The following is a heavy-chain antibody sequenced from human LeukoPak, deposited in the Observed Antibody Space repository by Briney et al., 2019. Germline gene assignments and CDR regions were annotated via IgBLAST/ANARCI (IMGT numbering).Heavy chain of an antibody. V-gene: IGHV1-46*01. CDR3: ARGPYSSGGRDAFDI. D-gene: IGHD6-19*01. CDR1: GYTFTSYY. Sequence: ASVKVSCKASGYTFTSYYMHWVRRAPGQGLEWMGIINPSGGSTSYAQKFQGRVTMTRDTSTSTVYMELSSLRSEDTAVYYCARGPYSSGGRDAFDIWGQGTMVTVSS. J-gene: IGHJ3*02. CDR2: INPSGGST.